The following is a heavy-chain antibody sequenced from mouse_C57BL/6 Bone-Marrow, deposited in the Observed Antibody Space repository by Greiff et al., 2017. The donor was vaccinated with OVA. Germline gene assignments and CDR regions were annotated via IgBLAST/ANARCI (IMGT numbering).Heavy chain of an antibody. V-gene: IGHV1-50*01. CDR1: GYTFTSYW. J-gene: IGHJ3*01. Sequence: QVQLQQPGAELVKPGASVKLSCKASGYTFTSYWMPWVKQRPGQGLEWIGEIDPSDGYTNYNQKFKGKATLTVDTSSSTAYMQLSSLTSEDSAVYYCARRELYDYDDGFVYGGQGTLVTVSA. CDR2: IDPSDGYT. D-gene: IGHD2-4*01. CDR3: ARRELYDYDDGFVY.